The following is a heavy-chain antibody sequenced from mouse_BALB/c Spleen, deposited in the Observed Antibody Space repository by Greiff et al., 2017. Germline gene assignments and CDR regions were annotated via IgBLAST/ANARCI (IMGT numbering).Heavy chain of an antibody. Sequence: VQLQQPGAELVRPGASVKLSCKASGYTFTSYWINWVKQRPGQGLEWIGNIYPSDSYTNYNQKFKDKATLTVDKSSNTAYMQLSSLTSEDSAVYFCARPYGSSSWYFDVWGAGTTVTVSS. CDR3: ARPYGSSSWYFDV. V-gene: IGHV1-69*02. D-gene: IGHD1-1*01. J-gene: IGHJ1*01. CDR2: IYPSDSYT. CDR1: GYTFTSYW.